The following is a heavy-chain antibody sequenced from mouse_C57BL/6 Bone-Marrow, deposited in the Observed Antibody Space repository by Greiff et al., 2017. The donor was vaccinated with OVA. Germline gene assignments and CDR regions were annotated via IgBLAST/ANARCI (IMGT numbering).Heavy chain of an antibody. Sequence: EVKLEESGGGLVKPGGSLKLSCAASGFTFSSSAMSWVRQTPEKRLEWVATISDGGSYTYYPDNVKGRFTISRDNAKNNRYLQMSHLKSEDTAMYYCARVPSTGTSVDYWGQGTTLTVSS. CDR1: GFTFSSSA. D-gene: IGHD4-1*02. CDR2: ISDGGSYT. V-gene: IGHV5-4*03. CDR3: ARVPSTGTSVDY. J-gene: IGHJ2*01.